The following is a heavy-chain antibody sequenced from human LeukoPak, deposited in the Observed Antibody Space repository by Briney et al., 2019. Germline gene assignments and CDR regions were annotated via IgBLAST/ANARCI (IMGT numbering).Heavy chain of an antibody. Sequence: SETLSLTCTVSGGSISSSSYYWSWIRQPPGKGLEWIGYIYYSGSTNYNPSLKSRVTISVDTSKNQFSLKLSSVTAADTAVYYCAREDYDTTPLYYFDYWGQGTLVTVSS. D-gene: IGHD3-22*01. CDR1: GGSISSSSYY. V-gene: IGHV4-61*01. CDR3: AREDYDTTPLYYFDY. J-gene: IGHJ4*02. CDR2: IYYSGST.